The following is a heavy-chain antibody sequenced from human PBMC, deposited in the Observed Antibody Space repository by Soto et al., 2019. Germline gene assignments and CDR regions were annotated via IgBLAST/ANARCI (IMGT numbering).Heavy chain of an antibody. Sequence: SETLSLTCTVSGGSISSSSYYWGWIRQPPGKGLEWIGSIYYSGSTYYNPSLKSRVTISVDTSKNQFSLKLSSVTAADTAVYYCASYGYCGGDCYDDYYYYYGMDVWGQGTTVTSP. J-gene: IGHJ6*02. CDR3: ASYGYCGGDCYDDYYYYYGMDV. CDR2: IYYSGST. CDR1: GGSISSSSYY. D-gene: IGHD2-21*02. V-gene: IGHV4-39*01.